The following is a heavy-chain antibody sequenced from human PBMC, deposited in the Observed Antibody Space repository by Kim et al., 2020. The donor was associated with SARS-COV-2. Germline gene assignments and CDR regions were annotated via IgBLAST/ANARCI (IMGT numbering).Heavy chain of an antibody. V-gene: IGHV3-73*01. J-gene: IGHJ3*02. Sequence: SVKGRFTISRDDSKNTAYLQMSSLKTEDTAIYYCTRVNPIPGGGYYALDIWGQGTTVTVSS. CDR3: TRVNPIPGGGYYALDI. D-gene: IGHD6-19*01.